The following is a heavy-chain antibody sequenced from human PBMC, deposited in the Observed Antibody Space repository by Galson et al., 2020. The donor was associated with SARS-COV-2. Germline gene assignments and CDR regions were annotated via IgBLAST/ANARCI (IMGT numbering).Heavy chain of an antibody. D-gene: IGHD2-2*01. J-gene: IGHJ5*02. Sequence: SETLSLTCTVSGGSISSYYWSWIRQPPGKGLEWIGYIYYSGSTNYNPSLKSRVTISVDTSKNQFSLKLSSVTAADTAVYYCARHVVPAAEPLNWFDPWGQGTLVTVSS. CDR1: GGSISSYY. V-gene: IGHV4-59*08. CDR2: IYYSGST. CDR3: ARHVVPAAEPLNWFDP.